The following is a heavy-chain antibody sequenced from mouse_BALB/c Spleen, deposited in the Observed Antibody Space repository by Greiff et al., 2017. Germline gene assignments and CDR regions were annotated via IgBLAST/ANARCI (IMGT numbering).Heavy chain of an antibody. Sequence: EVQLVESGGGLVKPGGSLKLSCAASGFTFSSYAMSWVRQTPEKRLEWVASISSGGSTYYPDSVKGRFTISRDNARNILYLQMSSLRSEDTAMYYCARHTSYWYFDVWGAGTTVTVSS. D-gene: IGHD1-3*01. CDR3: ARHTSYWYFDV. V-gene: IGHV5-6-5*01. CDR1: GFTFSSYA. CDR2: ISSGGST. J-gene: IGHJ1*01.